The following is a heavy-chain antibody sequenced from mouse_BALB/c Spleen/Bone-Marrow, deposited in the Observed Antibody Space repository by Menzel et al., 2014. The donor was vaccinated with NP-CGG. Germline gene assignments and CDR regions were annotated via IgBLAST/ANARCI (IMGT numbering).Heavy chain of an antibody. J-gene: IGHJ3*01. CDR1: GYTFTSYN. Sequence: SGAELVKPGASVKMSCKASGYTFTSYNMHWLKQTPGQGLEWIGAFYPGNGDTSYNQKFKGKATLTADKSSSTVYKQLSSLTFEDSAVYYCARSEYGNYPWFAYWGQGTLVTVSA. V-gene: IGHV1-12*01. D-gene: IGHD2-1*01. CDR2: FYPGNGDT. CDR3: ARSEYGNYPWFAY.